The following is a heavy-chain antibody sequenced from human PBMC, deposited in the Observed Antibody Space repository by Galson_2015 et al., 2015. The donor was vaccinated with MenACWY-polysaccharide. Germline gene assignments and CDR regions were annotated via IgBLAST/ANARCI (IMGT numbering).Heavy chain of an antibody. CDR2: IWADGSRK. V-gene: IGHV3-33*01. CDR1: RFTFSDYG. D-gene: IGHD3-10*01. Sequence: SLRLSCAAPRFTFSDYGMHWVRQAPGKGLEWVAFIWADGSRKYYADSVKGGFAISRDNSENTLYMQMNNLRVADTAVYYCARVGRDHSGSYFHGGFDPWGQGTLVTVSS. CDR3: ARVGRDHSGSYFHGGFDP. J-gene: IGHJ5*02.